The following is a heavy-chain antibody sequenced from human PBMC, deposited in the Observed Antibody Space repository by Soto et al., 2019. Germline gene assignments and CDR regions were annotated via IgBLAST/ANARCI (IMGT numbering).Heavy chain of an antibody. CDR3: ARGSTRVRYYYYYMDV. Sequence: ASVKVSCKASGYTFTSYDINWVRQATGQGLEWMGWMNPNSGNTGYAQKFQSRVTMTRNTSISTAYMELSSLRSEDTAVYYCARGSTRVRYYYYYMDVWGKGTTVTVSS. J-gene: IGHJ6*03. D-gene: IGHD3-10*01. CDR2: MNPNSGNT. CDR1: GYTFTSYD. V-gene: IGHV1-8*01.